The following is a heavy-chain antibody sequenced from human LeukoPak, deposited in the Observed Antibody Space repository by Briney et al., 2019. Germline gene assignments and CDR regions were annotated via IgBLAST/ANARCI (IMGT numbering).Heavy chain of an antibody. D-gene: IGHD2-2*01. Sequence: GGSLRLSCAASGFTFSSYNMNWVRQAPGKGLEWVSSIRSSSSYIYYADSVKGRFTISRDNAKNSLYLQMNSLRAEDTAAYYCARHVNTGGYCSSTSCLRYFDYWGQGTLVTVSS. CDR1: GFTFSSYN. J-gene: IGHJ4*02. CDR3: ARHVNTGGYCSSTSCLRYFDY. V-gene: IGHV3-21*01. CDR2: IRSSSSYI.